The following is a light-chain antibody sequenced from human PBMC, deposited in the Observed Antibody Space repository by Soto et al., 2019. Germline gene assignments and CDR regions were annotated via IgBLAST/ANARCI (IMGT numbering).Light chain of an antibody. J-gene: IGKJ3*01. CDR1: QSVSSY. V-gene: IGKV3-20*01. CDR2: GAS. CDR3: QQYGGSPLFT. Sequence: EIVLTQSPATLSLSPGERATLSCRASQSVSSYLAWYQHKPGQAPRLLIYGASNRATGIPDRFSGSGSGTDFTLTISRLEPEDFAVYSCQQYGGSPLFTSGPGTKVDI.